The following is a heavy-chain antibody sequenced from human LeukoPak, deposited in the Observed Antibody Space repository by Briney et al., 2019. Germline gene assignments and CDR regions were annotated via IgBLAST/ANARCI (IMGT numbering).Heavy chain of an antibody. V-gene: IGHV4-59*01. J-gene: IGHJ5*02. CDR1: GGSISSYY. Sequence: SETLSLTCTVPGGSISSYYWSWIRQPPGKGLEWIGYIYYSGSTNYNPSLKSRVTISVDTSKNQFSLKLSSVTAADTAVYYCAGYCSGGSCYSRSWFDPWGQGTLVTVSS. CDR2: IYYSGST. D-gene: IGHD2-15*01. CDR3: AGYCSGGSCYSRSWFDP.